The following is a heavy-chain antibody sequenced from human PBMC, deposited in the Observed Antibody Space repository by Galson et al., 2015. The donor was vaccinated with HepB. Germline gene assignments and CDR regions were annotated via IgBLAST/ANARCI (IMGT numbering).Heavy chain of an antibody. CDR2: ISADLDYT. J-gene: IGHJ6*02. Sequence: SVKVSCKASGYTFTSYAISWVRQAPGQGLEWMGWISADLDYTNYAQRFQGRVTMTADTSTRTPYMELRSLRSDDTAVYYCARDPACCGADCNGASYYGLDVWGQGTTVTVSS. CDR3: ARDPACCGADCNGASYYGLDV. D-gene: IGHD2-21*02. CDR1: GYTFTSYA. V-gene: IGHV1-18*01.